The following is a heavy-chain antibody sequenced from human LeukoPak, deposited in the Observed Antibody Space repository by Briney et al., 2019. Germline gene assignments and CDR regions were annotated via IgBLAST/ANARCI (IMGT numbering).Heavy chain of an antibody. V-gene: IGHV1-2*04. CDR1: GYTFTGYY. CDR2: INPNSDGT. J-gene: IGHJ4*02. D-gene: IGHD2-2*01. Sequence: GASVKVSCKASGYTFTGYYMHWVRQAPGQGLEWMGWINPNSDGTNYAQKFQGWVTMTRDTSISTAYMELSRLRSDDTAVYYCARGGSVRYCSSTSCYAADRFFDYWGQGTLVTVSS. CDR3: ARGGSVRYCSSTSCYAADRFFDY.